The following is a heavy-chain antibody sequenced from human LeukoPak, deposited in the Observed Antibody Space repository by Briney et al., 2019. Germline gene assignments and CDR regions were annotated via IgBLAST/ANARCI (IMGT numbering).Heavy chain of an antibody. CDR1: GGTFSSYA. Sequence: SVKLSCKASGGTFSSYAISWVRQAPGQGLEWMGGIIPIFGTANYAQKFQGRVTITADESTSTAYMELSSLRSEDTAVYDCARDRSLGFLEWAYYWGQGTLVTVSS. CDR2: IIPIFGTA. V-gene: IGHV1-69*01. J-gene: IGHJ4*02. D-gene: IGHD3-3*01. CDR3: ARDRSLGFLEWAYY.